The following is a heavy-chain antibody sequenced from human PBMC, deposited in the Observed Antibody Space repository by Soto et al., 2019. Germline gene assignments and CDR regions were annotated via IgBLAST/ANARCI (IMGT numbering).Heavy chain of an antibody. CDR2: ISGSGGST. J-gene: IGHJ6*02. Sequence: GGSLRLSCAASGFTFSSYAMSWVRQAPGKGLEWVSAISGSGGSTYYADSVKGRFTISRDNSKNTLYLQMNSLRAEDTAVYYCAKKCTVTARKYYYYRMDVWGQATTVTVSS. CDR1: GFTFSSYA. V-gene: IGHV3-23*01. D-gene: IGHD2-21*02. CDR3: AKKCTVTARKYYYYRMDV.